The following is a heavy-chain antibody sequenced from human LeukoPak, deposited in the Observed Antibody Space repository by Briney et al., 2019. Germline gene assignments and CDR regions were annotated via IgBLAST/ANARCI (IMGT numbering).Heavy chain of an antibody. CDR3: TRVIFSSSWYPFDY. CDR1: GFTFGDYV. V-gene: IGHV3-49*03. CDR2: IKTKPYGGTA. D-gene: IGHD6-13*01. Sequence: GGSLRLSCSASGFTFGDYVMSWFRQAPGKGLKWVGFIKTKPYGGTAEYAASVKSRFTISRDDSKSIAYLQMNSLKSEDTATYYCTRVIFSSSWYPFDYWGQGTLVTVSS. J-gene: IGHJ4*02.